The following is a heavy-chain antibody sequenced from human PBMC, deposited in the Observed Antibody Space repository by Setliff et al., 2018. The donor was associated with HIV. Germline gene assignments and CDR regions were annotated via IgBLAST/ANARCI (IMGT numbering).Heavy chain of an antibody. D-gene: IGHD6-13*01. Sequence: SVKVSRKGSGDTFTSFAINWVRQAPGQGLEWLGRIIPVFGTANYAQKFQARVTITVDKSTNTAYMALSSLRHDDTAIYYCARGIAATLDYWGQGTLVTVPQ. CDR2: IIPVFGTA. CDR1: GDTFTSFA. CDR3: ARGIAATLDY. V-gene: IGHV1-69*06. J-gene: IGHJ4*02.